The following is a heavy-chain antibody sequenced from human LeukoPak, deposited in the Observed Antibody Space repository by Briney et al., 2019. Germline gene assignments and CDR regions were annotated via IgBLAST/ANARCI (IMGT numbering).Heavy chain of an antibody. J-gene: IGHJ4*02. D-gene: IGHD4-11*01. Sequence: GGSLRLSCAASGFTFSNYAMNWVRQAPGKGLEWVSAISGSRGSTYYADSVKGRFTISRDNSKNTLYLQMNSLRADDTAVYYCAKGQYAAALWGQGTLVTVSS. CDR3: AKGQYAAAL. CDR1: GFTFSNYA. V-gene: IGHV3-23*01. CDR2: ISGSRGST.